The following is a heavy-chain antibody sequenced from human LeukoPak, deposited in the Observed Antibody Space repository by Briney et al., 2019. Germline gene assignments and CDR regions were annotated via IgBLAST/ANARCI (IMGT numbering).Heavy chain of an antibody. J-gene: IGHJ4*02. CDR1: GYTFTGYY. V-gene: IGHV1-2*04. Sequence: ASVKVSCKASGYTFTGYYMHWVRQAPGQGLEWMGWFNPNSGGTNYAQKFQGWVTMTRDTSINTAYMELSRLRSDDTAMYYCARRVATSYYYFDYWGQGTLVTVSS. D-gene: IGHD5-12*01. CDR3: ARRVATSYYYFDY. CDR2: FNPNSGGT.